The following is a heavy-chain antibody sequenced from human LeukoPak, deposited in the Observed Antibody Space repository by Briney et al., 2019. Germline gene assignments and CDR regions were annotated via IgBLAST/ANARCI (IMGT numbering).Heavy chain of an antibody. J-gene: IGHJ4*02. CDR1: GGTFSSYA. Sequence: ASVKVSCKASGGTFSSYAISWVRQAPGQGLEWMGRIIPILGIANYAQKFQGRVTITADKSTSTAYMELSSLRSEDTAVYYCARVPDGFIAAPDYWGQGTLVTVSS. CDR2: IIPILGIA. D-gene: IGHD6-13*01. V-gene: IGHV1-69*04. CDR3: ARVPDGFIAAPDY.